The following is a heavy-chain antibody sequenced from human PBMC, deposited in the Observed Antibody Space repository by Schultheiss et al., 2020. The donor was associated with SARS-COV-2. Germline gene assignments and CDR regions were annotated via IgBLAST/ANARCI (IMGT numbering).Heavy chain of an antibody. CDR3: ARVVSGSIDY. Sequence: GESLKISCAASGFTFSNAWMNWVRQAPGKGLEWVGRVKSKTDGGTTDCAAPVKGRFTISRDNSKNTLYLQMNSLRAEDTAVYYCARVVSGSIDYWGQGTLVTVSS. CDR1: GFTFSNAW. CDR2: VKSKTDGGTT. D-gene: IGHD3-3*01. V-gene: IGHV3-15*01. J-gene: IGHJ4*02.